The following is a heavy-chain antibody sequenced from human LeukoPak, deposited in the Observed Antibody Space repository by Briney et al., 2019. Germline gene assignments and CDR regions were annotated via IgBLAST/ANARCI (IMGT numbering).Heavy chain of an antibody. CDR3: ARPSYPGGRWLVRDYYYGMDV. J-gene: IGHJ6*04. CDR2: ISYDGSNK. V-gene: IGHV3-30*04. CDR1: GFTFSSYA. D-gene: IGHD6-19*01. Sequence: PGRSLRLSCAASGFTFSSYAMHWVRQAPGKGLEWVAVISYDGSNKYYADSVKGRFTISRDNSKNTLYLQMNSLRAEDTAVYYCARPSYPGGRWLVRDYYYGMDVWGKGTTVTVSS.